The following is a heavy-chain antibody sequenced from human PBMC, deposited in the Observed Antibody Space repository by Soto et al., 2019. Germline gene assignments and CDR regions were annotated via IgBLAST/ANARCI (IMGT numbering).Heavy chain of an antibody. V-gene: IGHV4-4*07. D-gene: IGHD2-21*02. CDR1: GDSIGRFY. CDR2: VYSTGGT. J-gene: IGHJ6*02. Sequence: SETLSLTCNVSGDSIGRFYWSWIRQSAEKGLEWIGRVYSTGGTAYNPALKGRVTISLDRSNNHVSLEMNSVTAADTAVYFGARDLSVTGLDIWGRGTRVTVSS. CDR3: ARDLSVTGLDI.